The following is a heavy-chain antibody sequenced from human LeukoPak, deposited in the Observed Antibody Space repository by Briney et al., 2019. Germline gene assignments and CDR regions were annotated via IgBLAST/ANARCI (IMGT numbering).Heavy chain of an antibody. CDR1: GFSLNTSGVG. Sequence: SGPTLVKPTQTLTLTCTFSGFSLNTSGVGVGWIRQPPGKALEWLALIYWNDDKYYNPSLNNRLTITKDTSKNQVVLASTNLDPVDTATYYCAHSLFYSEYPIDYWGQGTLVTVSS. V-gene: IGHV2-5*01. D-gene: IGHD2-2*01. J-gene: IGHJ4*02. CDR2: IYWNDDK. CDR3: AHSLFYSEYPIDY.